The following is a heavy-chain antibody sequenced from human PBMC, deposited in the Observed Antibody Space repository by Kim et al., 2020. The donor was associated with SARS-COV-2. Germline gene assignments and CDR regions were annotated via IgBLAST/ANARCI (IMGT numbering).Heavy chain of an antibody. J-gene: IGHJ5*02. Sequence: YYADSVKGRFTISRDNSKNTLYLQMNSLRAEDTAVYYCAKDPLRGGTFDPWGQGTLVTVSS. D-gene: IGHD1-26*01. CDR3: AKDPLRGGTFDP. V-gene: IGHV3-23*01.